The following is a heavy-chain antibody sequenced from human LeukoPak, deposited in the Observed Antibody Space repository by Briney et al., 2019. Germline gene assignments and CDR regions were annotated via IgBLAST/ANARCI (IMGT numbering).Heavy chain of an antibody. CDR2: IYTTGSTDST. J-gene: IGHJ4*02. D-gene: IGHD3-10*01. Sequence: SETLSLTCTVSGGSISSSYCSWIRQPAGKGLEWIGRIYTTGSTDSTDFNPSLKSRVTMSVDTSKNQFSLKLGSVTAADAAVYYCAGFGAGSYYWGQGTLVTVSS. CDR1: GGSISSSY. V-gene: IGHV4-4*07. CDR3: AGFGAGSYY.